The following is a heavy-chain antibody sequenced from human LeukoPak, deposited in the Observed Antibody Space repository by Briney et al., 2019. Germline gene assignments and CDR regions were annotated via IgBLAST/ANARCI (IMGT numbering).Heavy chain of an antibody. D-gene: IGHD3-10*01. CDR1: GFTFTSYW. CDR2: INQDGSEK. CDR3: VRDSSTPDY. J-gene: IGHJ4*02. Sequence: PEGSLRLSCAASGFTFTSYWMSWVRQAPGKGLAWVANINQDGSEKYYVDSVKGRFTISRDNARNSLHLQMNSLRAEDTAVYYCVRDSSTPDYWGQGTLVTVSS. V-gene: IGHV3-7*01.